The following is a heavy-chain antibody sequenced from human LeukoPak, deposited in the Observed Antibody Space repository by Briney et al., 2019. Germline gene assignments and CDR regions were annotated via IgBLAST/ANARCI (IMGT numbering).Heavy chain of an antibody. V-gene: IGHV3-53*01. CDR2: IYSGGNT. Sequence: GGSLRLSCAASGFTVSSSYMTWVRQAPGKGLEWVSVIYSGGNTYYTDSVKGRFTISRDSSKNTLYLQMNSLRADDTAVYYCAKTGGPWDWGQGTLVTVSS. D-gene: IGHD7-27*01. CDR3: AKTGGPWD. CDR1: GFTVSSSY. J-gene: IGHJ4*02.